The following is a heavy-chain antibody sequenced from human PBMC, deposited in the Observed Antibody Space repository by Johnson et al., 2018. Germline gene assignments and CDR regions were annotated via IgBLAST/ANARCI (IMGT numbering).Heavy chain of an antibody. Sequence: VQLVESGGGLVQPGGSLRLSCAASGFTFSIYWMSWVRQAPGKGLEWVANIKQDGSEKYYVDSVKGRFTISRDNAKNSLYLQMNSLRAEETAVYYCARGVSGTRGLDVWGQGTTVTVSS. CDR2: IKQDGSEK. CDR3: ARGVSGTRGLDV. V-gene: IGHV3-7*01. D-gene: IGHD5/OR15-5a*01. CDR1: GFTFSIYW. J-gene: IGHJ6*02.